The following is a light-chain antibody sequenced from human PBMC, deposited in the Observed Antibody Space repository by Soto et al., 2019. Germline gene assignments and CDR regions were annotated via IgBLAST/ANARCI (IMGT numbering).Light chain of an antibody. V-gene: IGLV2-14*01. Sequence: QSVLTQPASVSGSPGQSITISCTGTSSDVGGHNSVSWYRQDPGKAPKLMMHDVSNRPSGVSDRFSGSKSGNTASLTISGLQIEDEADYYCSSFTSSVTYVFGTGTKVTVL. CDR2: DVS. CDR3: SSFTSSVTYV. J-gene: IGLJ1*01. CDR1: SSDVGGHNS.